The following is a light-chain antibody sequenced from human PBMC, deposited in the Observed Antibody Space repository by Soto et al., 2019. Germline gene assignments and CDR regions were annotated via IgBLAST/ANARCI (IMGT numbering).Light chain of an antibody. Sequence: DIQLTQSPSTLSGSVGDRVTIPCRASQSISSWLAWYQQKPGKAPKLLIYQATTLESGVPSRLGGTASGTEFTLTIRSLQPDDFATYYCQQYSGIWTFGQGTKVDI. CDR1: QSISSW. J-gene: IGKJ1*01. CDR3: QQYSGIWT. CDR2: QAT. V-gene: IGKV1-5*03.